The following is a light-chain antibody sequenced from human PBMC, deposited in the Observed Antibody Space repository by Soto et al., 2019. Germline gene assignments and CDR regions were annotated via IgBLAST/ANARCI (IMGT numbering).Light chain of an antibody. Sequence: QSVLTQPASVSGSPGQSITISCTATSSDVGGYNYVSWYQQHPGKAPKLMIYDVSNRPSGVSNRFSGSKSGNTASRTISGLQAEDEADYYCSSYTSSSTLVIGGGTKLTVL. CDR3: SSYTSSSTLV. CDR1: SSDVGGYNY. V-gene: IGLV2-14*01. CDR2: DVS. J-gene: IGLJ2*01.